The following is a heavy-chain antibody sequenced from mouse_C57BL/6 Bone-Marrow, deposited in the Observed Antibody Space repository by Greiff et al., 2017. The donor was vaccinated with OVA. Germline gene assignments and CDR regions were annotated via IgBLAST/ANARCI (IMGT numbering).Heavy chain of an antibody. Sequence: EVKLMESGGDLVKPGGPLKLSCAASGFTFSSYGMSWVRQTPDKRLEWVATISSGGSYTYYPDSVKGRFTISRDNAKNTLYLQMSSLKSEDTAMYYCARHPYWGQGTTLTVSS. CDR2: ISSGGSYT. CDR1: GFTFSSYG. J-gene: IGHJ2*01. V-gene: IGHV5-6*01. CDR3: ARHPY.